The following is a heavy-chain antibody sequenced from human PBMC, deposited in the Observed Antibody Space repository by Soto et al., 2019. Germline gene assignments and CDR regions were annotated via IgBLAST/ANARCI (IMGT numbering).Heavy chain of an antibody. CDR2: ISSSSSYI. CDR3: ASADKITDLGAKYFDY. D-gene: IGHD3-16*01. Sequence: GGSLRLSCAASGFTFSSYSMNWVRQAPGKGLEWVSSISSSSSYIYYADSVKGRFTISRDNAKNSLYLQMNSLRAEDTAVYYCASADKITDLGAKYFDYWGQGTLVTVSS. CDR1: GFTFSSYS. J-gene: IGHJ4*02. V-gene: IGHV3-21*01.